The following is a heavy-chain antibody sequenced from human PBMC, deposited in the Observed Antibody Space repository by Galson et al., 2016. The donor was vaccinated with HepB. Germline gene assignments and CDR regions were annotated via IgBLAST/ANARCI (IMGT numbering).Heavy chain of an antibody. D-gene: IGHD3-16*01. J-gene: IGHJ5*02. V-gene: IGHV1-18*01. CDR3: ARGALRGNWIDP. CDR1: GYAFTTYG. CDR2: INTYNGDT. Sequence: SVKVSCKASGYAFTTYGISWVRQAPGQGLEWMGWINTYNGDTNSAQELQGRVTMTTDTSTTTTYMELRSLRSDDTAVYYCARGALRGNWIDPWGQGTLVTVSS.